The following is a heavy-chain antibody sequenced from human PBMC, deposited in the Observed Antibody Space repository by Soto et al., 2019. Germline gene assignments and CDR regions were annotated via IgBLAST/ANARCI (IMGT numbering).Heavy chain of an antibody. J-gene: IGHJ4*02. Sequence: GGSLRLSCAASGFRFSSYAMSWVRQAPGKXLDWVSTISGSGGGTYYADSVKGRFTISRDNSKNTLYLQMNSLRAEDTAVYYCTKDQVEAYYDTSGSQGYWGQGTLVTVSS. D-gene: IGHD3-22*01. CDR1: GFRFSSYA. V-gene: IGHV3-23*01. CDR3: TKDQVEAYYDTSGSQGY. CDR2: ISGSGGGT.